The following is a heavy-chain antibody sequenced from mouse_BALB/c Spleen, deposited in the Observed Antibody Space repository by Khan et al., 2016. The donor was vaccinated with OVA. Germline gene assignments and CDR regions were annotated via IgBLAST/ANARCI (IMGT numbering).Heavy chain of an antibody. V-gene: IGHV1-20*02. Sequence: VQLQQSGPELVKPGASVKISCKASGYSFTGYFMNWVMQSHGKSLEWIGRINPHIGETFYNQKFKGKATLTVDESSSTAHMELRRLASEDSAVYYCARIYGSDFDYWGQGTPLTVSS. J-gene: IGHJ2*01. CDR1: GYSFTGYF. CDR3: ARIYGSDFDY. D-gene: IGHD1-1*01. CDR2: INPHIGET.